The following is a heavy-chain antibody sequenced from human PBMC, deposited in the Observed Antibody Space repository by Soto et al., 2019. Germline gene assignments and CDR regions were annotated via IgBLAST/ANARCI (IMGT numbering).Heavy chain of an antibody. V-gene: IGHV1-46*01. CDR3: ARHSQFYCSGGSCSGSMDV. Sequence: QVQLVQSGAEVKKPGASVKVSCEASGYSFISHHMLWVRQAPGQGLEWMGIINPSGGGTRYAQKFQDRVTMTRDTSTSTSYMQLTGLRSEDTAVYYCARHSQFYCSGGSCSGSMDVWGQGTTVTVSS. CDR1: GYSFISHH. J-gene: IGHJ6*02. CDR2: INPSGGGT. D-gene: IGHD2-15*01.